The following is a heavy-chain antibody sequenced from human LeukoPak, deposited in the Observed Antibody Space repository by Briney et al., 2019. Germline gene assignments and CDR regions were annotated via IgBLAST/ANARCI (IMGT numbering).Heavy chain of an antibody. V-gene: IGHV3-23*01. J-gene: IGHJ4*02. CDR2: ISASGGTT. D-gene: IGHD4-17*01. CDR3: ARGRRDYGDYPY. CDR1: GFTFSNYG. Sequence: PGGSLRLSCAASGFTFSNYGMSWVRQAPGKGLEWVSLISASGGTTYYADSVKGRFTISRDNSENTLYLQMNSLRAEDTAVYYCARGRRDYGDYPYWGQGTLVTVSS.